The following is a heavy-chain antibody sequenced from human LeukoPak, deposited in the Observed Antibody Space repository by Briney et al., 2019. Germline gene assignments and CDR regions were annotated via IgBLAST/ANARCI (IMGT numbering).Heavy chain of an antibody. Sequence: GGSLRLSCAASGFTFSSYAMHWVRQAPGKGLEYVSAISSNGGSTYYANSVKGRFTISRDNSKNTLYLQMGSLRAEDMAVYYCARGPYSSGWYGGPGDYWGQGTLVTVSS. CDR2: ISSNGGST. V-gene: IGHV3-64*01. CDR1: GFTFSSYA. J-gene: IGHJ4*02. D-gene: IGHD6-19*01. CDR3: ARGPYSSGWYGGPGDY.